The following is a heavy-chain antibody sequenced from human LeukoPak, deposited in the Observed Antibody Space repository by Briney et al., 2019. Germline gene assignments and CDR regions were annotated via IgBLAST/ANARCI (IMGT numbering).Heavy chain of an antibody. CDR2: ISGSDGST. J-gene: IGHJ4*02. V-gene: IGHV3-23*01. Sequence: GGSLRLSCAASGFTFSGYAMTWVRQAPDKGLEWVSAISGSDGSTYYADSVKGRFTISRDDSQSTLYLQMNSLSAEDTAVYYCAKVETSGGANCYALDYWGQGTLVTVSS. D-gene: IGHD2-2*01. CDR3: AKVETSGGANCYALDY. CDR1: GFTFSGYA.